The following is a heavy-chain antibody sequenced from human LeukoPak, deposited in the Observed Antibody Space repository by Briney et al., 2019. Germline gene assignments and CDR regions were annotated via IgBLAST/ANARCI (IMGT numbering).Heavy chain of an antibody. CDR1: GFTFSSYA. J-gene: IGHJ3*02. V-gene: IGHV3-23*01. D-gene: IGHD3-16*02. CDR2: ISGSGGST. CDR3: ARGNYVWGSYRLDAFDI. Sequence: GGSLRLSCAASGFTFSSYAMSWVRQAPGKGLEWVSAISGSGGSTYYADSVKGRFTISRDNSKNTLYLQMNSLRAEDTAVYYCARGNYVWGSYRLDAFDIWGQGTMVTVSS.